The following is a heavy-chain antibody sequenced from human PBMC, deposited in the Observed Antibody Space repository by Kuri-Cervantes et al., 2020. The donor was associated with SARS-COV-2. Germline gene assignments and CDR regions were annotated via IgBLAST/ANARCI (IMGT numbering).Heavy chain of an antibody. J-gene: IGHJ4*02. Sequence: SETLSLTCAVSGGSISSGGYSWSWLRQPPGKGLEWIGYINHSGSTYYNPSLKSRVTISVDRSKNQFSLKLSSVTAADTAVYYCARVKRITIFGVSTNKAYYFDYWGQGTLVTVSS. CDR2: INHSGST. D-gene: IGHD3-3*01. V-gene: IGHV4-30-2*01. CDR3: ARVKRITIFGVSTNKAYYFDY. CDR1: GGSISSGGYS.